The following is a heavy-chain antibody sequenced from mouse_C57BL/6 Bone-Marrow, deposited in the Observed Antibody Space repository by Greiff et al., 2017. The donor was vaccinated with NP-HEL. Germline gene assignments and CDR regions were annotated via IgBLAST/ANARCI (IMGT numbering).Heavy chain of an antibody. CDR1: GYTFNGYW. CDR2: IDPENGDT. J-gene: IGHJ2*01. V-gene: IGHV14-4*01. CDR3: TGLPHFDY. D-gene: IGHD2-10*01. Sequence: VQLQQPGAELVKPGASVKVSCKASGYTFNGYWMHWVKQRPGQGLEWIGRIDPENGDTEYASKFQGKATITADTSSNTAYLQLSSLTSEDTAVYYCTGLPHFDYWGQGTTLTVST.